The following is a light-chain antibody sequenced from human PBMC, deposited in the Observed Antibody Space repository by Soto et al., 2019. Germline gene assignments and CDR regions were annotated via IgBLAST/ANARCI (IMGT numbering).Light chain of an antibody. Sequence: EIVLTQSPGTLSLSPGEGATLSCRASQRVSSRYLAWYQQRPGQAPRLVIYGASGRATGIPDRFSGSGSGIDFSLTISRVEPEDFAVYYCQQYLSSPYTFGQGTKLEIK. V-gene: IGKV3-20*01. CDR1: QRVSSRY. CDR2: GAS. CDR3: QQYLSSPYT. J-gene: IGKJ2*01.